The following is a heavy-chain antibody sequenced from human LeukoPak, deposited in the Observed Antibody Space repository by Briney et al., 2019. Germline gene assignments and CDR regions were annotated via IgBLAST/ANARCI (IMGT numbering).Heavy chain of an antibody. V-gene: IGHV3-7*04. CDR2: IYPEGNEK. CDR3: ARGDDFSGDH. CDR1: GFTFSNFW. Sequence: GGSLRLSCATSGFTFSNFWMSWVRQAPGRGLEWVANIYPEGNEKYHVESVKGRSAISRDNTRDLLFLQMNGLRVEDTAVYYCARGDDFSGDHWGQGTLVTVSS. D-gene: IGHD1-1*01. J-gene: IGHJ4*02.